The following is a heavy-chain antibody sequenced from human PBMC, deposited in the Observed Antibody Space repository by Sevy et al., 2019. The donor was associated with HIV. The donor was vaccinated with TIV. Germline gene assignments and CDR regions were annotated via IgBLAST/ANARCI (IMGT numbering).Heavy chain of an antibody. CDR3: ARDHVKDGKGGDYYYHAMDV. CDR2: ISGSDDSGGDDTI. CDR1: GFTLSDYY. Sequence: GSLRLSCTASGFTLSDYYMSWIRQAPGKGLQWISYISGSDDSGGDDTIYYADSVKGRFTISRDNAKNSLYLQMSSLRADDTAVYYCARDHVKDGKGGDYYYHAMDVWGRGTTVTVSS. D-gene: IGHD3-16*01. V-gene: IGHV3-11*01. J-gene: IGHJ6*02.